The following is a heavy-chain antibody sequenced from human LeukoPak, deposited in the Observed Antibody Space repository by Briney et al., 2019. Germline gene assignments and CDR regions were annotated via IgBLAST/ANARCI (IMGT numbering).Heavy chain of an antibody. V-gene: IGHV3-64*01. J-gene: IGHJ6*02. CDR2: ISSTRGGT. CDR3: ARSPYRRYYYYYGMDV. CDR1: GFTFSSYA. Sequence: GGSLRLSCAPSGFTFSSYAMHWVRQAPGKGVECVSAISSTRGGTYYATSVKGRFTISRDNPKNTLYLQMGSLRAEDMAVYYCARSPYRRYYYYYGMDVWGQGTTVTVSS.